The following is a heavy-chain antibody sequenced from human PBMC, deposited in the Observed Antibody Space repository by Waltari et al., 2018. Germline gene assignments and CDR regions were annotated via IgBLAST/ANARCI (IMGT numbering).Heavy chain of an antibody. Sequence: QVQLQESGPGLVKPSETLSLTCTVSGGSISKHYWNWVRQPAGKGLGWIGRCYVGRTTDYNPSLRRRVTMSVDTSKKQFSLRLSSVTAADTAVYFCAGRYYYYMDVWGKGTTVTVSS. D-gene: IGHD3-9*01. J-gene: IGHJ6*03. CDR1: GGSISKHY. CDR2: CYVGRTT. CDR3: AGRYYYYMDV. V-gene: IGHV4-4*07.